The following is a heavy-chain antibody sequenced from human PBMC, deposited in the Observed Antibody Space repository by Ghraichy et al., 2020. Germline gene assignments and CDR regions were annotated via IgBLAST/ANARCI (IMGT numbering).Heavy chain of an antibody. CDR3: ARDRYSNYGYYYGMDV. J-gene: IGHJ6*02. CDR2: MNPNSGNT. CDR1: GYTFTSYD. D-gene: IGHD4-11*01. V-gene: IGHV1-8*01. Sequence: ASVKVSCKASGYTFTSYDINWVRQATGQGLEWMGWMNPNSGNTGYAQKFQGRGTMTRNTSISTAYMELSSMRSEDTAVYYCARDRYSNYGYYYGMDVWGQGTTVTVSS.